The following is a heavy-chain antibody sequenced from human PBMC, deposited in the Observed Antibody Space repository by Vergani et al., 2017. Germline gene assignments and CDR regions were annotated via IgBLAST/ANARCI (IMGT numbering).Heavy chain of an antibody. CDR3: ARDRTTRWETRYGMDV. CDR2: IYYSGST. CDR1: GGSISSYY. V-gene: IGHV4-59*01. Sequence: QVQLQESGPGLVKPSETLSLTCTVSGGSISSYYWSWIRQPPGKGLEWIGYIYYSGSTNYNPSLKSRVTISVDTSKNQFSLKLSSVTAADTAVYYCARDRTTRWETRYGMDVWGQ. D-gene: IGHD2/OR15-2a*01. J-gene: IGHJ6*02.